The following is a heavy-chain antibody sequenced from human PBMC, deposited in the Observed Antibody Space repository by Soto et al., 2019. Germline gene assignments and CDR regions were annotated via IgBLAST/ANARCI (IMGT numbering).Heavy chain of an antibody. J-gene: IGHJ4*02. CDR1: DDSINSDKYY. CDR2: IDYRGNA. V-gene: IGHV4-39*01. CDR3: ARLEGLATISYYFDF. Sequence: QLQLQESGPGLVKPSETLSLTCSVSDDSINSDKYYWGWMRQPPGKGLEWIGSIDYRGNAYYNPSLQTRVTLSLDTSKSQFSLKLNSVTAADSAVYFCARLEGLATISYYFDFWGPGALVTVSS. D-gene: IGHD3-9*01.